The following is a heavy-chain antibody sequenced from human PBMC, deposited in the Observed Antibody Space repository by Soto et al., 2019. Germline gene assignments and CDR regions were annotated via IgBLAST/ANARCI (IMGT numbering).Heavy chain of an antibody. D-gene: IGHD1-26*01. CDR1: GFTFSNAW. CDR3: TPDYVLSSGSYYFDY. CDR2: IKSKTDGGTT. J-gene: IGHJ4*02. Sequence: GGSLRLSCAASGFTFSNAWMSWVRQAPGKGLEWVGRIKSKTDGGTTDYAAPVKGRFTISRDDSKNTLYLQMNSLKTEDTAVYYCTPDYVLSSGSYYFDYWGQGTLVTVSS. V-gene: IGHV3-15*01.